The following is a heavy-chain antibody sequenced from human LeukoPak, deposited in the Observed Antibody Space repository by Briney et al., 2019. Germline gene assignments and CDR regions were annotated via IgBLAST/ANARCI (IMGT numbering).Heavy chain of an antibody. D-gene: IGHD2-2*01. CDR2: ISHHGIDK. Sequence: PGGSLRLSCSGSGFTFTNYAIHWVRQAPGKGLEWVAVISHHGIDKYYADSVRGRFAISRDFSKSTVDLQMSGLRDEDTAVYYCARAGEDVVLVPTGGTPYNWFDAWGQGTRVTVSS. J-gene: IGHJ5*02. CDR3: ARAGEDVVLVPTGGTPYNWFDA. CDR1: GFTFTNYA. V-gene: IGHV3-30*09.